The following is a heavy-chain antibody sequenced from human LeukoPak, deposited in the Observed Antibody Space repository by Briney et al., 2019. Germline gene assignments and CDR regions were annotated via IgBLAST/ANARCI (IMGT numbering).Heavy chain of an antibody. Sequence: ASVKVSCKASGYTFTGYYMHWVRQAPGQGLEWMGWINPNSGGTNYAQKFRGRVTMTRDTSISTAYMELSRLRSDDTAVYYCARVSFRTTGTTSDYWGQGTLVTVSS. D-gene: IGHD1-1*01. CDR1: GYTFTGYY. CDR3: ARVSFRTTGTTSDY. J-gene: IGHJ4*02. CDR2: INPNSGGT. V-gene: IGHV1-2*02.